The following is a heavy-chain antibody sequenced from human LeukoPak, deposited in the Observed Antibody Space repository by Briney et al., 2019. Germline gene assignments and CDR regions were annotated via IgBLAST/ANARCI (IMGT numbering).Heavy chain of an antibody. D-gene: IGHD2-15*01. V-gene: IGHV4-39*01. CDR1: GGSISSTNYY. J-gene: IGHJ4*02. CDR2: INYSGTT. Sequence: PSETLSLTCSVSGGSISSTNYYGAWVHQPPGKGLEWIGSINYSGTTYYTSPLRSRLSMSLDTSKHQFSLNLSSVTAADTAVFYCVRLDCSTGTCYFDYWGQGTLVTVSS. CDR3: VRLDCSTGTCYFDY.